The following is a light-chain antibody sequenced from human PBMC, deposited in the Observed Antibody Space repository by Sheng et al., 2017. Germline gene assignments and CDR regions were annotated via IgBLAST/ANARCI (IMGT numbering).Light chain of an antibody. CDR3: QQYHKWPLP. CDR2: WAS. J-gene: IGKJ4*01. Sequence: DIVMTQSPDSLAVSLGERATINCKSSQSVLYSSNNKNYLAWYQQKPGQPPKVLIYWASTRESGVPDRFSGSGSGTDFTLTISSLQSEDFALYYCQQYHKWPLPFGGGTKVEIK. V-gene: IGKV4-1*01. CDR1: QSVLYSSNNKNY.